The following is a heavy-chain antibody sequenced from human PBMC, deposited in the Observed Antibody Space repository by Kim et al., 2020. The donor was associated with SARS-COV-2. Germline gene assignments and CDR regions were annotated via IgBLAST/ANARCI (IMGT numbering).Heavy chain of an antibody. D-gene: IGHD2-2*01. J-gene: IGHJ5*02. Sequence: SETLSLTCTVSGGSISSSSYYWGWIRQPPGKGLEWIGCIYYSGSTYYNPSLKSRVTISVDTSKNQFSLKLSSVTAADTAVYYCARDIRGALRGIVVVPAATFDPCGQGTLVTVSS. V-gene: IGHV4-39*02. CDR3: ARDIRGALRGIVVVPAATFDP. CDR1: GGSISSSSYY. CDR2: IYYSGST.